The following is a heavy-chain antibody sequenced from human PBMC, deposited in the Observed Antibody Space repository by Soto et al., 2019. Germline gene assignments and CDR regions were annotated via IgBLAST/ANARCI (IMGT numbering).Heavy chain of an antibody. CDR3: VRGSRDCSSISCYTPVSLYYYGMDV. Sequence: SVKVCCKASGDTFNNYALSWVRQAPGQGPEWVGGIIPLFGAPKYAQKFQTRVTITADGSTRTAYMELRSLTSEETAIYYCVRGSRDCSSISCYTPVSLYYYGMDVWGPGTTVTVSS. V-gene: IGHV1-69*13. CDR1: GDTFNNYA. CDR2: IIPLFGAP. J-gene: IGHJ6*02. D-gene: IGHD2-15*01.